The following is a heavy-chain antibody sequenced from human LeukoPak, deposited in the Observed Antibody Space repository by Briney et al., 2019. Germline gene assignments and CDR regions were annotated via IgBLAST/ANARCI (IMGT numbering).Heavy chain of an antibody. CDR2: IYPGDSDT. V-gene: IGHV5-51*01. Sequence: GESLKISCQGSGYSFTSYWIAWVRQMPEKGLEWMGIIYPGDSDTRYSPSFQGQVTISADKSINTAYLQLSSLKASDTAIYYCARHEYGIDVWGQGTTVTVSS. J-gene: IGHJ6*02. CDR1: GYSFTSYW. CDR3: ARHEYGIDV.